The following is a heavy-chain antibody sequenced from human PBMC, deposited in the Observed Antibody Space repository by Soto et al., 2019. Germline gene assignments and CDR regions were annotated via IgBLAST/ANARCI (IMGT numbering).Heavy chain of an antibody. V-gene: IGHV1-69*02. CDR3: ASWDRSSSDDMSYQYMDG. J-gene: IGHJ6*03. Sequence: QVQLVQSGAEVKKPRSSVKVSCKASGVTFSNYIISWVRQVPGQGLEWMGRIIPILGRANYAQKFQDRVTITADKSTSTAFTELSSLRSEDTAVYYCASWDRSSSDDMSYQYMDGWGKGTAVTVCS. D-gene: IGHD3-22*01. CDR1: GVTFSNYI. CDR2: IIPILGRA.